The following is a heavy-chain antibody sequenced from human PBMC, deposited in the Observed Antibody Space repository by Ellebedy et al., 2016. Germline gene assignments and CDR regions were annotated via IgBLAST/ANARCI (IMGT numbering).Heavy chain of an antibody. CDR3: ARAPYDYIWGSRAFDI. Sequence: GGSLRLSXAVSGFTFSDYYLTWIRQAPGQGLEWVSYISSSGTTMYYADSVKGRFTISRDNAKKSLYLQINSLRAEDTAAYYCARAPYDYIWGSRAFDIWGQGTMVTVSS. CDR2: ISSSGTTM. CDR1: GFTFSDYY. J-gene: IGHJ3*02. D-gene: IGHD3-16*01. V-gene: IGHV3-11*01.